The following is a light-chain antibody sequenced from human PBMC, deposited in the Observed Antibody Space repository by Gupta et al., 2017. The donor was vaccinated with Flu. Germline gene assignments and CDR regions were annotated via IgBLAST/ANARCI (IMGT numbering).Light chain of an antibody. J-gene: IGKJ4*01. CDR3: QQYDNLRLT. V-gene: IGKV1-33*01. CDR2: DAS. CDR1: QDIGKY. Sequence: DIQMTQSPSSLSASVGDRVTITCQASQDIGKYLNWYQQKPTKAPKLLIYDASNLETGVPSRFSGSRSGTHFTFTISSLQPEDIATYYCQQYDNLRLTFGGGTKVEIK.